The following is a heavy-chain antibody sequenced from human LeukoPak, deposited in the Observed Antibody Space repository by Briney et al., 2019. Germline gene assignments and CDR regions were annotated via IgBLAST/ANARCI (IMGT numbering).Heavy chain of an antibody. D-gene: IGHD4-17*01. CDR2: ISYDGSNK. CDR3: ASYHDYGSS. J-gene: IGHJ4*02. CDR1: GFTFDDYG. Sequence: PGGSLRLSCAASGFTFDDYGMSWVRQAPGKGLEWVAVISYDGSNKYYADSVKGRFTISRDNSKNTLYLQMNSLRAEDTAVYYCASYHDYGSSWGQGTLVTVSS. V-gene: IGHV3-30*03.